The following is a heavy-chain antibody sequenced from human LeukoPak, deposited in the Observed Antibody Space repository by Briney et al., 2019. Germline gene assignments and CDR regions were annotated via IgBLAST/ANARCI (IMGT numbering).Heavy chain of an antibody. V-gene: IGHV4-39*01. CDR1: GGSISSSSYY. Sequence: PSETLSLTCTVSGGSISSSSYYWGWIRQPPGKGLEWIGSIYYSGSTYYNPSLKSRVTISVDTSKNQFSLKLSSVTAADTAVYYCARAIMITFGGVIADTDAFDIWGQGTMVTVSS. CDR2: IYYSGST. J-gene: IGHJ3*02. D-gene: IGHD3-16*02. CDR3: ARAIMITFGGVIADTDAFDI.